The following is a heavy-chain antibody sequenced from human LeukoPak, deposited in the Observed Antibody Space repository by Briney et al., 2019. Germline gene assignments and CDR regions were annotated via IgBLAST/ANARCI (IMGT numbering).Heavy chain of an antibody. D-gene: IGHD3-10*01. V-gene: IGHV1-69*13. J-gene: IGHJ4*02. Sequence: ASVKVSCKASGGTFSSYAISWVRQAPGQGLEWMGGIIPIFGTANYAQKFQGRVTITADESTSTAYMELSSLRSEDTAVYYCARDGELLWFGELLYDWGQGTLVTVSS. CDR2: IIPIFGTA. CDR1: GGTFSSYA. CDR3: ARDGELLWFGELLYD.